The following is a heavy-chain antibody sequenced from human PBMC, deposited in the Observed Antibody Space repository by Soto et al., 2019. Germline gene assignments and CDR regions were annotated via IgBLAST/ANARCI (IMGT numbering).Heavy chain of an antibody. CDR2: IYYSGST. V-gene: IGHV4-30-4*01. D-gene: IGHD2-2*01. CDR3: ARGDIVEVPAALDP. CDR1: GGSISSGDYY. J-gene: IGHJ5*02. Sequence: LSLTCTVSGGSISSGDYYWSWIRQPPGKGLEWIGYIYYSGSTYYNPSLKSRVTISVDTSKNQFSLKLSSVTAADTAVYYCARGDIVEVPAALDPWGQGTLVTVSS.